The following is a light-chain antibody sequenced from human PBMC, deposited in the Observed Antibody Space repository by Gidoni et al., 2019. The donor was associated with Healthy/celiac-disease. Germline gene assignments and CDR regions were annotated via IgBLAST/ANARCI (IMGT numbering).Light chain of an antibody. CDR3: QKYNSALT. Sequence: LQSGVPSRFSGSGSGTDFTLTISSLQPEDVATYYCQKYNSALTFXGXTKVEIK. J-gene: IGKJ4*01. V-gene: IGKV1-27*01.